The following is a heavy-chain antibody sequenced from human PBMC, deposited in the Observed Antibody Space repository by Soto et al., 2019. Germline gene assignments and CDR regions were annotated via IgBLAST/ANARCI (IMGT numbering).Heavy chain of an antibody. CDR1: GYTFTSYG. V-gene: IGHV1-18*01. CDR2: ISAYNGNT. CDR3: ARDARDYTPTYYFDY. J-gene: IGHJ4*02. Sequence: ASVKVSCKASGYTFTSYGISWVRQAPGQGLEWMGWISAYNGNTNYAQKLQGRVTMTTDTSTSTAYMELRSLRSDDTAVYYCARDARDYTPTYYFDYWGQGTLVTVSS. D-gene: IGHD4-4*01.